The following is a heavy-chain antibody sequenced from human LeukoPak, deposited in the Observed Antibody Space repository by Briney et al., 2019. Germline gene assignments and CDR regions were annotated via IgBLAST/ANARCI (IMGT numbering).Heavy chain of an antibody. D-gene: IGHD3-16*01. J-gene: IGHJ3*02. Sequence: ASVKVSCKASGYTFTGYYMYWVRQAPGQGLEWMGWINPNSGGTMYAQKFQGRVTMTRDTSISTAYMELSRLKSDDTAVYYCARGLGGATDGFDIWGQGTVVTVSS. CDR1: GYTFTGYY. V-gene: IGHV1-2*02. CDR3: ARGLGGATDGFDI. CDR2: INPNSGGT.